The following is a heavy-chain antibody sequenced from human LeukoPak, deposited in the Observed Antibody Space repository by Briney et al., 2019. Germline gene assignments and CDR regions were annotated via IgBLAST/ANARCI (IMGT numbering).Heavy chain of an antibody. D-gene: IGHD5-24*01. Sequence: PGGSLRLSCAASGFTFSSYEMNWVRQAPGKGLEWVSYISSRGSTIYYADSVKGRFTISRDNAKNSLYLQMNSLRAEDTAVYYCARLRSRRWLQLNAAFDIWGQGTMVPDTS. CDR3: ARLRSRRWLQLNAAFDI. CDR2: ISSRGSTI. J-gene: IGHJ3*02. CDR1: GFTFSSYE. V-gene: IGHV3-48*03.